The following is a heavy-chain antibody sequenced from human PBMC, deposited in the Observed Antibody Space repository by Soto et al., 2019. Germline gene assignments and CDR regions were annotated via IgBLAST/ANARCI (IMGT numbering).Heavy chain of an antibody. CDR1: GYTFTSYY. Sequence: ASVKVSCKASGYTFTSYYMHWVRQAPGQGLEWMGIINPSGGSTSYAQKLQGRVTMTTDKSTSTAYMELRSLTSDDTAVYYCARASRSLGYCSSTSCSKGDYWGQGTLVTVSS. CDR3: ARASRSLGYCSSTSCSKGDY. V-gene: IGHV1-46*01. CDR2: INPSGGST. J-gene: IGHJ4*02. D-gene: IGHD2-2*01.